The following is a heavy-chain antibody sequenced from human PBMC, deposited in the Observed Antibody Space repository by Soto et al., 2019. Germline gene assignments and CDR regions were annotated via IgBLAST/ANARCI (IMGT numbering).Heavy chain of an antibody. D-gene: IGHD2-8*01. CDR1: GFTFSSYG. V-gene: IGHV3-33*01. J-gene: IGHJ3*02. CDR3: ARYAKTDAFDI. Sequence: QVQLVESGGGVVQPGRSLRLSCAASGFTFSSYGMHWVRQAPGKGLAWVAVIWYDGSNKYYADSVKGRFTISRDNSKNTLYLQMNSLRAEDTAVYYCARYAKTDAFDIWGQGTMVTVSS. CDR2: IWYDGSNK.